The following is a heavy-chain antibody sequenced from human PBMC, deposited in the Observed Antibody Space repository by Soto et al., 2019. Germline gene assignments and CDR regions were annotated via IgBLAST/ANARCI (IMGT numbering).Heavy chain of an antibody. J-gene: IGHJ6*02. CDR3: ARVAAMEYYYYGMDV. D-gene: IGHD5-18*01. V-gene: IGHV1-18*01. CDR1: GYTFTSYG. CDR2: ISAYNGNT. Sequence: VSVKVSCKASGYTFTSYGISWVRQAPGQGLEWMGWISAYNGNTNYAQKLQGRVTMTTDTSTSTAYMELRSLRSDDTAVYYCARVAAMEYYYYGMDVWGQGTTVTVSS.